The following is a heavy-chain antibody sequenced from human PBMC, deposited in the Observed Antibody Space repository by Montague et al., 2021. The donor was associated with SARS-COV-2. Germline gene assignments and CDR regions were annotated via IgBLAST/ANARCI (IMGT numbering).Heavy chain of an antibody. J-gene: IGHJ2*01. CDR2: IYYTGCT. CDR3: ARNLGWGSSGGWYIVL. V-gene: IGHV4-31*11. CDR1: GGSISGDNYY. Sequence: TLSLTCAVSGGSISGDNYYWTWVRQHPGKGLEWIAYIYYTGCTCYNPSLQSRLSTSVDTSKNQFSLTLTSVTAADTAIYYCARNLGWGSSGGWYIVLWGRGTLVTVSS. D-gene: IGHD6-25*01.